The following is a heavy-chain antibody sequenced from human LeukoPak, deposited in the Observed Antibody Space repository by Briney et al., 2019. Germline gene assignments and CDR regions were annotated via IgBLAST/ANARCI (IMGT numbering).Heavy chain of an antibody. V-gene: IGHV3-48*04. J-gene: IGHJ2*01. CDR3: ARETIFGLSRYFDL. Sequence: GGSLRLSCAGSGVPFSSDAMNWVRQSPGKGLEWISYISNSGSIISYADSVKGRFTISRDHAKNSLFLQMNSLRAEDTAVYYCARETIFGLSRYFDLWGRGTLVTVSS. CDR1: GVPFSSDA. CDR2: ISNSGSII. D-gene: IGHD3-3*01.